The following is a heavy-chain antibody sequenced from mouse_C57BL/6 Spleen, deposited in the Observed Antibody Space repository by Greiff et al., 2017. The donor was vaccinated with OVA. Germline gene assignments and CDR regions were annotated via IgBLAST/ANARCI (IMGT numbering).Heavy chain of an antibody. V-gene: IGHV5-17*01. Sequence: DVMLVESGGGLVKPGGSLKLSCAASGFTFSDYGMHWVRQAPEKGLEWVAYISSGSSTIYYADTVKGRFTISRDNAKNTLFLQMTSLRSEDTAMYYCARGGLYYSYAMDYWGQGTSVTVSS. D-gene: IGHD2-1*01. CDR2: ISSGSSTI. CDR3: ARGGLYYSYAMDY. CDR1: GFTFSDYG. J-gene: IGHJ4*01.